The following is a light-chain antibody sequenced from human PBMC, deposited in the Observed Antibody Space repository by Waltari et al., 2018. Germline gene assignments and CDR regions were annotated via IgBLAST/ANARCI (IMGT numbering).Light chain of an antibody. J-gene: IGKJ1*01. Sequence: DIQMTQTPSTLSASVGDRVIISCRASQTVDRWLAWYQQKPGQAPKRLIYKASSLESGVPSRFSGSGSGTEFTLTISCLQPDDFATYYCQQYISYPWTFGQGTKVEIK. V-gene: IGKV1-5*03. CDR2: KAS. CDR3: QQYISYPWT. CDR1: QTVDRW.